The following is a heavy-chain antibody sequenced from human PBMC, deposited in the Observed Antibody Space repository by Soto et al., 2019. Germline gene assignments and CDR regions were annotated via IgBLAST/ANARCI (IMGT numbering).Heavy chain of an antibody. J-gene: IGHJ4*02. D-gene: IGHD2-15*01. V-gene: IGHV3-23*01. CDR3: AKDGDIVVVVAATHDY. CDR1: GFTFSSYA. CDR2: ISGSGGST. Sequence: EVQLLESGGGLVQPGGSLRLSCAASGFTFSSYAMSWVRQAPGKGLEWVSAISGSGGSTYYADSVKGRFTISRDNSKNTLYLQMNSLRAEDTAVYYCAKDGDIVVVVAATHDYWGQGTLVTVSS.